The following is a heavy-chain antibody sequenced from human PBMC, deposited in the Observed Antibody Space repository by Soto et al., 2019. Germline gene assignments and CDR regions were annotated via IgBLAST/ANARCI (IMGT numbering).Heavy chain of an antibody. Sequence: PSETLSLTCSVSGVSVTGYYWTWIRRSPGKGLEWIGYVYHTGNTYYNPSLKSRVTISLDTSKNQVSLRLRSVTAADTAVYYCAREQYNWKLWGQGTLVTVSS. CDR2: VYHTGNT. J-gene: IGHJ4*02. CDR3: AREQYNWKL. CDR1: GVSVTGYY. D-gene: IGHD1-20*01. V-gene: IGHV4-59*02.